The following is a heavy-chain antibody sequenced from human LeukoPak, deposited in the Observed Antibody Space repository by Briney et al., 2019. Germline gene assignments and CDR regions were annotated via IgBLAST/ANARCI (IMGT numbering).Heavy chain of an antibody. V-gene: IGHV3-30*18. D-gene: IGHD2-21*02. CDR2: ISYDGSNK. CDR1: GFTFRSYG. Sequence: PGRSLILSCAASGFTFRSYGMHWVRQAPGKGLEWVGVISYDGSNKYYADSVKGRFTISRDNSKNTLYLQMNSLRAEDTAVYYCAKGGGGDAALPLNYFDYLGQGTLVTVSS. CDR3: AKGGGGDAALPLNYFDY. J-gene: IGHJ4*02.